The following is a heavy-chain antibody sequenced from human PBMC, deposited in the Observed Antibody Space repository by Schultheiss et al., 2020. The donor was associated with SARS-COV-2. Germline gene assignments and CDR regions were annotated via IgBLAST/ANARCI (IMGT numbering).Heavy chain of an antibody. J-gene: IGHJ3*02. D-gene: IGHD4-11*01. V-gene: IGHV3-74*01. Sequence: GGSLRLSCAASGFTFSSYAMSWVRQAPGKGLVWVSRINSDGSSTSYADSVKGRFTISRDNSKNTLYLQMNSLRAEDTAVYYCASLSNPDAFDIWGQGTMVTVSS. CDR3: ASLSNPDAFDI. CDR2: INSDGSST. CDR1: GFTFSSYA.